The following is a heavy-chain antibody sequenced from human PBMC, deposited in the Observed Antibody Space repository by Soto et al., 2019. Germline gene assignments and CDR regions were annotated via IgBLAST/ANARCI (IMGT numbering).Heavy chain of an antibody. V-gene: IGHV3-9*01. D-gene: IGHD3-16*01. Sequence: EVQLVESGGGLVQPGRSLRLSCAASGFTFDDYAMHWVRQAPGKGLEWVSGISWNSGSIGYADSVKGRFTISRDNAKNSLYLQMNSLRAEDTALYYCAKDRGANYYYGMDVWGHGTTVTVSS. CDR2: ISWNSGSI. CDR1: GFTFDDYA. CDR3: AKDRGANYYYGMDV. J-gene: IGHJ6*02.